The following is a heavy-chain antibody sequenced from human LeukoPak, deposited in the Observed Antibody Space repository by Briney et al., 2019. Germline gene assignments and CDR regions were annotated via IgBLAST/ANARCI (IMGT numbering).Heavy chain of an antibody. D-gene: IGHD2-2*01. CDR2: IYTSGST. CDR3: AREPRNVVVVPAAIGFDP. V-gene: IGHV4-61*02. J-gene: IGHJ5*02. CDR1: GGSISSGSYY. Sequence: PSETLSLTCTVSGGSISSGSYYWSWIRQPAGKGLEWIVRIYTSGSTNYNPSLKSRVTISVDTSKNQFSLKLSSVTAADTAVYYCAREPRNVVVVPAAIGFDPWGQGTLVTVSS.